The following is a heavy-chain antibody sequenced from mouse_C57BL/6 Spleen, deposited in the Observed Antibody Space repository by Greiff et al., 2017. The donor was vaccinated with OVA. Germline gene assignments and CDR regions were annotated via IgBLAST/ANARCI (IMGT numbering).Heavy chain of an antibody. CDR2: ISDGGSYT. V-gene: IGHV5-4*03. CDR1: GFTFSSYA. CDR3: ASSIYYGYDGYAMDY. D-gene: IGHD2-2*01. J-gene: IGHJ4*01. Sequence: DVKLVESGGGLVKPGGSLKLSCAASGFTFSSYAMSWVRQTPEKRLEWVATISDGGSYTYYPDNVKGRFTISRDNAKNNLYLQMSHLKSEDTAMYYCASSIYYGYDGYAMDYWGQGTSVTVSS.